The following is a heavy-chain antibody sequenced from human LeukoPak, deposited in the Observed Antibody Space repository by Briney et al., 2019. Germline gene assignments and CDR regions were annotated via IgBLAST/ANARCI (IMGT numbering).Heavy chain of an antibody. V-gene: IGHV3-74*01. Sequence: GGSLRLSCGTSGFTFSSYWMHWVRQAPGKGLVWVSHIRPDGTGTNYADSVKGRFTISRDDAKNTLYLQMNSLRAEDTAVYYCARDLVYGSGSYDYWGQGTLVTVSS. D-gene: IGHD3-10*01. CDR3: ARDLVYGSGSYDY. J-gene: IGHJ4*02. CDR1: GFTFSSYW. CDR2: IRPDGTGT.